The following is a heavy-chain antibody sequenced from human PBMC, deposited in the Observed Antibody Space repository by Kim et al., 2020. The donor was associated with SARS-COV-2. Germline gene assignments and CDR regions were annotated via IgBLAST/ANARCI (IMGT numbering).Heavy chain of an antibody. CDR1: GFTFSSYW. V-gene: IGHV3-7*03. D-gene: IGHD5-18*01. CDR3: ARALMDTAMVTRGYYYYGMDV. Sequence: GGSLRLSCAASGFTFSSYWMSWVRQAPGKGLEWVANIKQDGSEKYYVDSVKGRFTISRDNAKNSLYLQMNSLRAEDTAVYYCARALMDTAMVTRGYYYYGMDVWGQGTTVTVSS. CDR2: IKQDGSEK. J-gene: IGHJ6*02.